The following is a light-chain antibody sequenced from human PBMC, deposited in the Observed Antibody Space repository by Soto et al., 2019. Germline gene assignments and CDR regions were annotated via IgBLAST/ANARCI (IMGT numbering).Light chain of an antibody. Sequence: VMTQSPGTLSLSPVDRATLSCRASQSVSSCYLAWYQQKPGQAPGLNIYSSTSTTTGIPDRLSCSGSGTGTDLTLSILEFEAFEFSYCQQYGSSRGFTFGPGTKVDIK. CDR3: QQYGSSRGFT. CDR1: QSVSSCY. CDR2: SST. V-gene: IGKV3-20*01. J-gene: IGKJ3*01.